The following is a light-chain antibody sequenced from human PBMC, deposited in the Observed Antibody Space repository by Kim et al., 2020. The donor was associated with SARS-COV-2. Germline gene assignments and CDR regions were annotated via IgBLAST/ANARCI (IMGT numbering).Light chain of an antibody. CDR1: SSDIGSYNS. CDR2: DVS. Sequence: QSALTQPASVSGSPGQSITISCAGTSSDIGSYNSVSWYQQFPGNAPRLIIFDVSERPSGVSIRFSGSKSGNTASLTISGLLAEDEADYYCLSYSSFTTLEVFGTGTKVTVL. CDR3: LSYSSFTTLEV. V-gene: IGLV2-14*01. J-gene: IGLJ1*01.